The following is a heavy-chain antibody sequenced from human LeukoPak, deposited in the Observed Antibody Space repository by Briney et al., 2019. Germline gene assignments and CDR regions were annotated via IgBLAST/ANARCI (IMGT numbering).Heavy chain of an antibody. Sequence: SETLSLTCAVYGGSFSGYYWSWIRQPPGKGLEWIGEINHSGSTNYNPSLKSRVTISVDTSKNQFSLKLSSVTAADTAVYYCARRTVRGVIAYWGQGTLVTVFS. CDR3: ARRTVRGVIAY. CDR1: GGSFSGYY. CDR2: INHSGST. J-gene: IGHJ4*02. V-gene: IGHV4-34*01. D-gene: IGHD3-10*01.